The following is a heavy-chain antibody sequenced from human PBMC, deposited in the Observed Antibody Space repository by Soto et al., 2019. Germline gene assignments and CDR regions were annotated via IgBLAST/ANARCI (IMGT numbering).Heavy chain of an antibody. D-gene: IGHD4-4*01. CDR3: ARDRDSNYEPLNY. V-gene: IGHV3-11*01. CDR1: GFTFSDYY. Sequence: GGSLRLSCAASGFTFSDYYMSWIRQAPGKGLEWVSYISSSGSTIYYADSVKGRFTISRDNAKNSLYLQMNSLRAEDTAVYYCARDRDSNYEPLNYWGQGTLVTVSS. J-gene: IGHJ4*02. CDR2: ISSSGSTI.